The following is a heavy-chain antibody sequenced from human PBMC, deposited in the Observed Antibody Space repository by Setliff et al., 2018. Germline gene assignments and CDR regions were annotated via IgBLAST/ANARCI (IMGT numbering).Heavy chain of an antibody. V-gene: IGHV4-38-2*02. CDR3: ARGRVEATTEATFDV. J-gene: IGHJ3*01. CDR2: IYHSGST. Sequence: SETLSLTCSVSGDSISSHYWSWIRQPPGKGLEWIGSIYHSGSTYYNPSLKSRVTISVDTSKNQFSLKLTSVTAADTAVYFCARGRVEATTEATFDVWGRGTMVTVSS. CDR1: GDSISSHY. D-gene: IGHD1-26*01.